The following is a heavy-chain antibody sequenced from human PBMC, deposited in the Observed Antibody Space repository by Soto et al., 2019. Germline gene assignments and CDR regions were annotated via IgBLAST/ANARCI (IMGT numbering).Heavy chain of an antibody. V-gene: IGHV1-2*04. Sequence: ASVKVSCKASGYTFTGYYMHWVRQAPGQGLEWMGWINPNSGGTNYAQKFQGWVTMTRDTSISTAYMELSRLRSDDTAVYYCARGGMEWLPPEHGMDVWGQGTTVTVSS. J-gene: IGHJ6*02. CDR1: GYTFTGYY. CDR2: INPNSGGT. CDR3: ARGGMEWLPPEHGMDV. D-gene: IGHD3-3*01.